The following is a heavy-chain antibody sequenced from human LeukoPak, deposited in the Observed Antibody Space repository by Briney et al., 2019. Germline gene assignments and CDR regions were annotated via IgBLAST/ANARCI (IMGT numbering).Heavy chain of an antibody. CDR2: IYHSGST. J-gene: IGHJ3*02. CDR3: ARERATYAFDI. V-gene: IGHV4-30-2*01. CDR1: GGSISSGGYY. Sequence: PSETLSLTCTVPGGSISSGGYYWSWIRQPPGKGLEWIGYIYHSGSTYYNPSLKSRVTISVDRSKNQFSLKLSSVTAADTAVYYCARERATYAFDIWGQGTMVTVSS.